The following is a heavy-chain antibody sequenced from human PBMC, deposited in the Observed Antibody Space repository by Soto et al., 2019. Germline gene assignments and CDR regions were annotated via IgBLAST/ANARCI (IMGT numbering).Heavy chain of an antibody. D-gene: IGHD3-10*01. CDR3: ARGGGAILAPLP. CDR2: INPNSGDT. Sequence: ALVKVSCKASGYTFTDFYMHWVRQAPGQGLEWMGWINPNSGDTNYAQKFQGWVTLTRDTSIRTAYMELSSLRSDDTAVYYCARGGGAILAPLPWGQGTLVTVSS. CDR1: GYTFTDFY. V-gene: IGHV1-2*04. J-gene: IGHJ5*02.